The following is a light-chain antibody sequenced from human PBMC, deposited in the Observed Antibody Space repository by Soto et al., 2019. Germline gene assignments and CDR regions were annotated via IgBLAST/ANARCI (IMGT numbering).Light chain of an antibody. CDR2: YNN. CDR3: AAWDASLSACV. CDR1: DSNIGSNS. V-gene: IGLV1-47*02. Sequence: QSVLTQPPSISATPGQGVTISCSGGDSNIGSNSVYWYQHLPRMAPKLLIYYNNQRPSGVPDRFSGSRSGTSASLAIVGLRSEDEAVYYCAAWDASLSACVFGNGTKLTVL. J-gene: IGLJ1*01.